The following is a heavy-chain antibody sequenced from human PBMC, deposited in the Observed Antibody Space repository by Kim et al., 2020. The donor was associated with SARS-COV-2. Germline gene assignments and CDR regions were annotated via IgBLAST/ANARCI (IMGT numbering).Heavy chain of an antibody. V-gene: IGHV3-21*01. CDR3: ARDSSGRGGSYRAFDI. CDR1: GFTFSSYS. Sequence: GGSLRLSCAASGFTFSSYSMNWVRQAPGKGLEWVSSISSSSSYIYYADSVKGRFTISRDNAKNSLYLQMNSLRAEDTAVYYCARDSSGRGGSYRAFDIWGQGTMVTVSS. CDR2: ISSSSSYI. D-gene: IGHD1-26*01. J-gene: IGHJ3*02.